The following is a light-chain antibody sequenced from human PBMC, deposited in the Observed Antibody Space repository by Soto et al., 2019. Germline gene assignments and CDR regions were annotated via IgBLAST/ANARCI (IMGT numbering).Light chain of an antibody. Sequence: QSAQTQPRSVSGSPGQSVTISCTGTSSDVGGYNFVSWYQQHPGKAPKLMIYDVTKRPSGVPDRFSGSKSGITASLTISGLQAEDEADYYCCSYAGSYTWVFGGGTKLTVL. CDR1: SSDVGGYNF. V-gene: IGLV2-11*01. CDR2: DVT. CDR3: CSYAGSYTWV. J-gene: IGLJ3*02.